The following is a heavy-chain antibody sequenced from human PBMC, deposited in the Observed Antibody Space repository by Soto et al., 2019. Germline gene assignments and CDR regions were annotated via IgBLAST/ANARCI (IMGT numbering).Heavy chain of an antibody. CDR2: ISAYNGNT. CDR3: ARGGSAASGGFWSGYYPYYYYYGMDV. CDR1: GYTFTSYG. Sequence: VASVKVSCKASGYTFTSYGISWVRQAPGQGLEWMGWISAYNGNTNYAQKLQGRVTMTTDTSTSTAYMELRSLRSDDTAVYYCARGGSAASGGFWSGYYPYYYYYGMDVWGQGTTVTVSS. J-gene: IGHJ6*02. D-gene: IGHD3-3*01. V-gene: IGHV1-18*01.